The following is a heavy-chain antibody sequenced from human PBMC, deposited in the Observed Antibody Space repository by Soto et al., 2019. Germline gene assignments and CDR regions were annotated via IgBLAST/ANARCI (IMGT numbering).Heavy chain of an antibody. V-gene: IGHV3-7*01. D-gene: IGHD1-20*01. CDR3: AIRYTDY. J-gene: IGHJ4*02. CDR1: GFTFSTYW. Sequence: PGGSLRLSCAASGFTFSTYWMTWVRQAPGKGLEWVANIKPDGSEKYYVDSVKGRFTISRDNAKRSLYLQMDILRVDDTSIYYCAIRYTDYWGQGALVTVSS. CDR2: IKPDGSEK.